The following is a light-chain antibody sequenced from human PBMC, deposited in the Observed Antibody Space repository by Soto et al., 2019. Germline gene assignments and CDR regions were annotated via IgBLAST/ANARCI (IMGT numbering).Light chain of an antibody. Sequence: QAVVTQEPSLTVSPGGTVTLTCASSTGAVTSGYYPNWFQQKPGQAPRGLIYSTSNKHSWTPARFSGSLLGGKAALTLSGVQPEDEAEYYCLLYYGGAQVVFGGGTKLTVL. CDR2: STS. V-gene: IGLV7-43*01. J-gene: IGLJ2*01. CDR1: TGAVTSGYY. CDR3: LLYYGGAQVV.